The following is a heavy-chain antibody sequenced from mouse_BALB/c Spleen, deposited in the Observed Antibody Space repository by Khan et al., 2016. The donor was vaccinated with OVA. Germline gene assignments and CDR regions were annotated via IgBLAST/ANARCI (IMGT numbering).Heavy chain of an antibody. CDR1: GYTFTSYT. D-gene: IGHD3-3*01. Sequence: QVQLQESGAELARPGASVKMSCKASGYTFTSYTIHWIKQWPGQGLEWIGYINPSNGNNNYNQKFKDKATLPADNSSATAKMQLNSLTSDDSAVYNGVRDGASYRSDGRFAYWGQGTLVTVSA. CDR2: INPSNGNN. V-gene: IGHV1-4*01. J-gene: IGHJ3*01. CDR3: VRDGASYRSDGRFAY.